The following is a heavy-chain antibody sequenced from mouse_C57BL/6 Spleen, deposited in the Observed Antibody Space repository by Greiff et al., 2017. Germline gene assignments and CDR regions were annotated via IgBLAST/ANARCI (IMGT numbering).Heavy chain of an antibody. CDR2: ISYDGSN. CDR3: ARGVGYRYFDV. CDR1: GYSITSGYY. V-gene: IGHV3-6*01. Sequence: EVQLVESGPGLVKPSQSLSLTCSVTGYSITSGYYWNWIRQFPGNKLEWMGYISYDGSNNYNPSLKNRISITRDTSKNQFFLKLNSVTTEDTATYYCARGVGYRYFDVWGTGTTVTVSS. J-gene: IGHJ1*03.